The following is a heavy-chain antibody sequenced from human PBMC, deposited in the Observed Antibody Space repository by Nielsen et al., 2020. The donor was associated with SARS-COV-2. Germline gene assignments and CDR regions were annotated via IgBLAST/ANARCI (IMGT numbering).Heavy chain of an antibody. CDR2: IKEDGSEK. J-gene: IGHJ6*03. V-gene: IGHV3-7*05. D-gene: IGHD5-18*01. Sequence: VRQMPGKGLEWVANIKEDGSEKHYVGSVKGRFTISRDNAKNSLYLQMNSLRAEDTAVYYCARDQKRWVDTAMAYYYYMDVWGKGTTVTVSS. CDR3: ARDQKRWVDTAMAYYYYMDV.